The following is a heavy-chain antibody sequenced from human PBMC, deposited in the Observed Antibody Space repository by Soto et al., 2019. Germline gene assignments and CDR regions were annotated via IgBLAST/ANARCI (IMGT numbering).Heavy chain of an antibody. CDR1: GGTFSSYT. J-gene: IGHJ3*02. CDR2: IIPILGIA. Sequence: SVKVSCKASGGTFSSYTISWVRQAPGQGLEWMGRIIPILGIANYAQKFQGRVTITADKSTSTAYMELSSLRSEDTAVYYCARSLGTTVTTANAFDIWGQGTMVTVSS. CDR3: ARSLGTTVTTANAFDI. D-gene: IGHD4-17*01. V-gene: IGHV1-69*02.